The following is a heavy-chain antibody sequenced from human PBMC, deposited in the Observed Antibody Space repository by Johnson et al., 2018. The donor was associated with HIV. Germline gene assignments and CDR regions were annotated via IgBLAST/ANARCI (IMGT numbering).Heavy chain of an antibody. CDR2: IKSKTDGGTP. D-gene: IGHD5-12*01. CDR1: GFTFSNAW. J-gene: IGHJ3*02. CDR3: TTHSGYESDAFDI. Sequence: VQLVESGGGLVKPGGSLRLSCAASGFTFSNAWMSWVRQAPGKGLEWVGRIKSKTDGGTPDYAAPVKGRFTISRDDSKNTLYLQMNSLKTEDTAVYYCTTHSGYESDAFDIWGQGTMVTVSS. V-gene: IGHV3-15*01.